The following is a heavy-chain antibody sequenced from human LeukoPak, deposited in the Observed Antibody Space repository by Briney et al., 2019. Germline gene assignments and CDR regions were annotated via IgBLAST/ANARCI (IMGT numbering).Heavy chain of an antibody. CDR1: GFTFDDYG. Sequence: GGSLRLSCAASGFTFDDYGMSWVRQAPGKGLEWVSAISGSGGSTYYADSVKGRFTISRDNSKNTLYLQMNSLRAEDTAVYYCAKDRWELPVYWGQGTLVTVSS. V-gene: IGHV3-23*01. J-gene: IGHJ4*02. CDR3: AKDRWELPVY. D-gene: IGHD1-26*01. CDR2: ISGSGGST.